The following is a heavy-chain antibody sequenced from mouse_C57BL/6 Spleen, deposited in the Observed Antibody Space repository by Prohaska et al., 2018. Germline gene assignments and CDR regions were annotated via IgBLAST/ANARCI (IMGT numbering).Heavy chain of an antibody. CDR2: INTDSSTI. V-gene: IGHV4-1*01. D-gene: IGHD4-1*01. CDR3: ASPNWDWYFDV. Sequence: EVKLLQSGGGLVQPGGSLKLSCAASGIDFSRYWMSWVRRAPGKGLEWIGEINTDSSTINYAPSLKDKCIISRDNAKNTLYLQMSKVRSEDTALYYCASPNWDWYFDVWGTGTTVTVSS. CDR1: GIDFSRYW. J-gene: IGHJ1*03.